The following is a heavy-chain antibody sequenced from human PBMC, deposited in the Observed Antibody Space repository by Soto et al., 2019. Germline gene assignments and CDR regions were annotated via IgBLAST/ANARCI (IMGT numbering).Heavy chain of an antibody. Sequence: SETLSLTCTVSGGSISSGGYYWSWIRQHPGKGLEWIGYIYYSGSTYYNPSLKSRVTISVDTSKNQFSLKLSSVTAADTAVYYCARRWGRTFDYWGQGTLVTSPQ. J-gene: IGHJ4*02. D-gene: IGHD7-27*01. CDR1: GGSISSGGYY. CDR3: ARRWGRTFDY. V-gene: IGHV4-31*03. CDR2: IYYSGST.